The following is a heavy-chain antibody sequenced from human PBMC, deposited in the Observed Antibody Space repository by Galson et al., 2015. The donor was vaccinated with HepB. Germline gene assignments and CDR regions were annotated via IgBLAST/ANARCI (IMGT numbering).Heavy chain of an antibody. CDR3: ARECLSSSIYYFDY. J-gene: IGHJ4*02. D-gene: IGHD6-13*01. V-gene: IGHV3-30-3*01. Sequence: SLRLSCAASGFTFSSYAMHWVRQAPGKGLEWVALISYDGSNKYYADSVKGRFTISRDNSKNTLYLQMNSLRADDTAVYYCARECLSSSIYYFDYWGQGTLVTVSS. CDR2: ISYDGSNK. CDR1: GFTFSSYA.